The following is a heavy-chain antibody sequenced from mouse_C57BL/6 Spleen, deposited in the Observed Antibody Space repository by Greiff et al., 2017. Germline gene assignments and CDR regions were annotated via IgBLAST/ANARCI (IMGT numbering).Heavy chain of an antibody. D-gene: IGHD1-1*01. Sequence: DVKLVESGGGLVKPGGSLKLSCAASGFTFSSYTMSWVRQTPEKRLEWVATISGGGGNTYYPDSVKGRFTISRDNAKNTLYLQMSSLRSEDTALYYCARKPYYGSSNWYFDVWGTGTTVTVSS. CDR2: ISGGGGNT. V-gene: IGHV5-9*01. CDR3: ARKPYYGSSNWYFDV. J-gene: IGHJ1*03. CDR1: GFTFSSYT.